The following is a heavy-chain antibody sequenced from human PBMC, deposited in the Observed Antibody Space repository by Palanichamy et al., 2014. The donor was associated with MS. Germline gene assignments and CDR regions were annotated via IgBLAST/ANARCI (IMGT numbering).Heavy chain of an antibody. J-gene: IGHJ5*02. CDR2: SIIVGAP. CDR1: GGSISSSSYY. CDR3: ARYRWGYSGYANWFDP. V-gene: IGHV4-39*01. D-gene: IGHD5-12*01. Sequence: QLQLQESGPGLVKPSETLSLTCTVSGGSISSSSYYWGWIRQPPGRGWSGLGVSIIVGAPTTTRPSKSRVTISVDTSKNQFSLKLSSVTAADTAVYYCARYRWGYSGYANWFDPWGQGTLVTVSS.